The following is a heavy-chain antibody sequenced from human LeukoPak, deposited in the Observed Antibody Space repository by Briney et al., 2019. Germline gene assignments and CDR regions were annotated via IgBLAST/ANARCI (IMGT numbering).Heavy chain of an antibody. Sequence: GASVKVSYKASGYTFTGYYMHWVRQAPGQGLEWMGWINPNSGGTNYAQKFQGRVTMTRDTSISTAYMELSRLRSDDTAVYYCARLGSEVRAPYNWFDPWGQGTLVTVSS. J-gene: IGHJ5*02. CDR1: GYTFTGYY. CDR3: ARLGSEVRAPYNWFDP. CDR2: INPNSGGT. V-gene: IGHV1-2*02. D-gene: IGHD3-10*01.